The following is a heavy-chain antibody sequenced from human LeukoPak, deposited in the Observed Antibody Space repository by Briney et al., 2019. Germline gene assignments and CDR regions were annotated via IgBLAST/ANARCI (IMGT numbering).Heavy chain of an antibody. CDR3: ARASGGSYASGEVDY. D-gene: IGHD1-26*01. CDR2: IYYSGST. CDR1: GGSISSYY. V-gene: IGHV4-59*13. Sequence: SETLSLTCTVSGGSISSYYWSWIRQPPGKGLEWIGYIYYSGSTNYNPSLKSRVTISVDTSKNQFSLKLSSVTAADTAVYYCARASGGSYASGEVDYWGQGTLVTVSS. J-gene: IGHJ4*02.